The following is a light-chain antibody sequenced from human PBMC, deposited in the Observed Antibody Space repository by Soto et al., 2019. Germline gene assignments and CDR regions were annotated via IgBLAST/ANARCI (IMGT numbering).Light chain of an antibody. V-gene: IGLV2-23*01. CDR1: SSDVGSYNV. CDR2: EDS. J-gene: IGLJ2*01. Sequence: QSALTQPASLSVSPGQSITISCTRTSSDVGSYNVVSWYQEHPVKAPKLMISEDSKLPSGVSNRFSGSKSGNTASLTISGLQAEDEADYYCCSYAGSRLFVAGGTKLTV. CDR3: CSYAGSRLF.